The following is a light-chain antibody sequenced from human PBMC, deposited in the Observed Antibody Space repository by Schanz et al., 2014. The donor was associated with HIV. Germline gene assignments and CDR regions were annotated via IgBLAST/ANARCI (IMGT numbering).Light chain of an antibody. CDR3: QQLSRYS. Sequence: IQLTQSPSSLSASVGDRVTITCRASQGISTYLAWYQQKPGKAPKLLIHAASILQSGVPSRFSGSGSGTYFTLTINRLQPEDSATYYCQQLSRYSFGPGTKVDIK. CDR2: AAS. J-gene: IGKJ3*01. V-gene: IGKV1-9*01. CDR1: QGISTY.